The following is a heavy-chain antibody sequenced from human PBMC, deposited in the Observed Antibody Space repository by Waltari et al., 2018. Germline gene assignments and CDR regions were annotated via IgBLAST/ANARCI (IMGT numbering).Heavy chain of an antibody. Sequence: EVQLLESGGGLIPPGVSLTLSCAASGFTFNNYAMNWVRQAPGKGLEWVSVIYSGGSAYYADSGEGRCTISRDNSKNTLYLQMSSLRLEDTAVYYCVKETAYGYYFDNWGQGTLVSVSS. D-gene: IGHD3-10*01. CDR3: VKETAYGYYFDN. CDR2: IYSGGSA. V-gene: IGHV3-23*03. CDR1: GFTFNNYA. J-gene: IGHJ4*02.